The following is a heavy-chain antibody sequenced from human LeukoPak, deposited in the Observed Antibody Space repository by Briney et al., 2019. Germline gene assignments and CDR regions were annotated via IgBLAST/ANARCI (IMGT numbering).Heavy chain of an antibody. CDR2: INPNSGGT. Sequence: ASVKVSCQASGYTFTGYYMHWVRQAPGQGLEWMGWINPNSGGTNYAQKFQGRVTMTRDTSISTDYMELSRLRSDDTAVYYCARDLIVATPFDYWGQGTLVTVSS. V-gene: IGHV1-2*02. J-gene: IGHJ4*02. D-gene: IGHD5-12*01. CDR3: ARDLIVATPFDY. CDR1: GYTFTGYY.